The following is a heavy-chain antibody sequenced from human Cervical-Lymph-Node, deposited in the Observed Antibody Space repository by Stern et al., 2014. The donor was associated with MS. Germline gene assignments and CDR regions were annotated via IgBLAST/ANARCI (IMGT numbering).Heavy chain of an antibody. V-gene: IGHV1-8*01. D-gene: IGHD2-21*01. CDR2: MNPNSANT. Sequence: VQLEESGAEVKKPGASVKVSCKASGYTFTNSDINCVRQATGQGLEWMGWMNPNSANTGYAQKFQGIVTMTRYTNISQDLMELSSVRSEDTAVYYCARANCRYYDMDVWGQGTTVTVSS. J-gene: IGHJ6*02. CDR1: GYTFTNSD. CDR3: ARANCRYYDMDV.